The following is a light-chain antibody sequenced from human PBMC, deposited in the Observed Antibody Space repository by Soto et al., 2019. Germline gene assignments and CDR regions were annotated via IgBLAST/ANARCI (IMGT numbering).Light chain of an antibody. CDR1: QDISNY. J-gene: IGKJ5*01. CDR3: QQYDILPIT. CDR2: DAS. V-gene: IGKV1-33*01. Sequence: DIQMTQYTSSLSASVGDRVTIACQASQDISNYLNWYRQKPGKAPKLLIYDASNLETGVPSRFSGSGSGTHFTFTISSLQTEDIGTYYCQQYDILPITFGRGTRLEI.